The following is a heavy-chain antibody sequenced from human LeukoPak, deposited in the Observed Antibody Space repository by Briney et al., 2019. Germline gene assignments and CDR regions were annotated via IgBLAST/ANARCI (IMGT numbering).Heavy chain of an antibody. J-gene: IGHJ4*02. Sequence: GGALRLSCSASGFTFSKYWMLWVRQAPGKGLESVSRINTDGTVTTYADSVKGRFTVPRDNADNTMFLQMNSVRDEDTAVYYCATKQWLAPPPDSWGQGTLVTVSS. CDR2: INTDGTVT. V-gene: IGHV3-74*01. CDR3: ATKQWLAPPPDS. CDR1: GFTFSKYW. D-gene: IGHD6-19*01.